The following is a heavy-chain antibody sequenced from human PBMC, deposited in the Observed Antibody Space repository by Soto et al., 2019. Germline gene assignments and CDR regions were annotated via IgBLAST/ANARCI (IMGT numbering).Heavy chain of an antibody. V-gene: IGHV1-24*01. J-gene: IGHJ5*02. CDR2: FDPEDGET. CDR3: ATSRSPVVPATNWFDP. Sequence: ASVKVSCKVSGYTLTELYMHWVRQAPGKGLEWMGGFDPEDGETIYAQKFQGRVTMTEDTSTDTAYMELSSLRSEDTAVYYCATSRSPVVPATNWFDPWGQGTLVTVSS. CDR1: GYTLTELY. D-gene: IGHD2-2*01.